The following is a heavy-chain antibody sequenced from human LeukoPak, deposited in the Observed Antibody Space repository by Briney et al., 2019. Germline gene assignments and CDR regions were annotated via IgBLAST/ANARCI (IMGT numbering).Heavy chain of an antibody. D-gene: IGHD3-22*01. Sequence: SQTLSLTCAVSGGSISSGGYSWNWIRQPPGKGLEWIGYIYHSERTYFNPSLKSRVTISVDRSKNQFSLKLSSVTAADTAVYYCARDGSSGYFLAYWGQGILVTVSS. V-gene: IGHV4-30-2*01. J-gene: IGHJ4*02. CDR1: GGSISSGGYS. CDR3: ARDGSSGYFLAY. CDR2: IYHSERT.